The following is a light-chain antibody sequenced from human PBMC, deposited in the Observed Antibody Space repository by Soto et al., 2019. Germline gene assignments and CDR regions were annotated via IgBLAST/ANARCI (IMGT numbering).Light chain of an antibody. CDR1: QSVSSY. V-gene: IGKV3-11*01. Sequence: EILLTQSPGTLSLSPGERATLSCRASQSVSSYLAWYQQKPGQAPRLLIYDASNRATGIPARFSGSGSGTDFTLTISSLEPEDFEVYYCQQRSNWPRTFGQGTKVDIK. CDR2: DAS. CDR3: QQRSNWPRT. J-gene: IGKJ1*01.